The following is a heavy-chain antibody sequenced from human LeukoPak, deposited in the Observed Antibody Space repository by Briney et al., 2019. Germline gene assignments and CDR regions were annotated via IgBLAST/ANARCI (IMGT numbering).Heavy chain of an antibody. D-gene: IGHD6-13*01. J-gene: IGHJ4*02. Sequence: ASVTVSCKGSGYTFTVYYMHWVRQAPGQGGEGVGWIDPNGGGTKYAQKFQGRVTMARDTSISTAYMELSRLTSDDTAVYYCARGGGLAVAGTRFDYWGQGTLVTVSS. CDR3: ARGGGLAVAGTRFDY. V-gene: IGHV1-2*02. CDR1: GYTFTVYY. CDR2: IDPNGGGT.